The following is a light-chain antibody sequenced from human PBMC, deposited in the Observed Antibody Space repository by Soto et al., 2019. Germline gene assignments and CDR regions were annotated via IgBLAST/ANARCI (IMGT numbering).Light chain of an antibody. CDR3: TSYAVTYSFFYV. CDR2: EVS. CDR1: SSDVGAYNY. V-gene: IGLV2-8*01. Sequence: QSVLTQPPSASGSPGQSVTISCTGTSSDVGAYNYVSWYQQLPGKAPKLIIYEVSKRPSGVPDRFSGSKSGNTASLTVSGLQAEDVADYYDTSYAVTYSFFYVFGTGTKVTVL. J-gene: IGLJ1*01.